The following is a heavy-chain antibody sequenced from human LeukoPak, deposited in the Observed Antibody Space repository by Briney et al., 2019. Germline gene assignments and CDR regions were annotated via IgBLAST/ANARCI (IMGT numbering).Heavy chain of an antibody. J-gene: IGHJ4*02. D-gene: IGHD1-26*01. CDR1: GGSMSTYY. Sequence: PSETLSLTCTVSGGSMSTYYWSWVRQAPAKGLEWNGYVYHSGTTNYDPSLKSRVSISADTSKNHFSLRLRSVTAADTAAYFCVRHGGTIAYFDHWGQGMVVTVAS. V-gene: IGHV4-59*08. CDR3: VRHGGTIAYFDH. CDR2: VYHSGTT.